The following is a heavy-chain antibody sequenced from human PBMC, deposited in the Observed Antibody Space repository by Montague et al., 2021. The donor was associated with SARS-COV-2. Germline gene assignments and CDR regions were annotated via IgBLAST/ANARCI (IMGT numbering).Heavy chain of an antibody. J-gene: IGHJ6*02. CDR3: ARGPEGLAMIVVVRPYYYYGMDV. V-gene: IGHV1-8*01. CDR1: GYTFTSYD. Sequence: SVKVSCKASGYTFTSYDINWVRQATGQGLEWMGWMNPNSGNTGYAQKFQGRVTMTRNTSISTAYMELSSLRSEDTAVYYCARGPEGLAMIVVVRPYYYYGMDVWGQGTTVTVSS. CDR2: MNPNSGNT. D-gene: IGHD3-22*01.